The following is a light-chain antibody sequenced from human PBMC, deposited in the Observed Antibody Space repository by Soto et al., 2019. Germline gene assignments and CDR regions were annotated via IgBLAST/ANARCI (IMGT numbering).Light chain of an antibody. CDR1: HSMSNSN. CDR3: QQYDNWPQT. CDR2: GAS. V-gene: IGKV3-15*01. J-gene: IGKJ1*01. Sequence: IVLTQSPGTLSLSPGDRATLSCRASHSMSNSNLAWYQHKPGQAPRLLIYGASTRATGIPARFSGSGSGTEFTLTISSLQSEDFAVYYCQQYDNWPQTFGQGTKVDI.